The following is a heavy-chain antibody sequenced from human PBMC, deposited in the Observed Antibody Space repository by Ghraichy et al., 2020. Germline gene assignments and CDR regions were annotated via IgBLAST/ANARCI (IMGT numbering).Heavy chain of an antibody. CDR2: IYYSGST. J-gene: IGHJ4*02. CDR1: GGSISSSSYY. D-gene: IGHD3-3*01. CDR3: ASSGGQSNYDFWSGYYSDY. Sequence: SQTLSLTCTVSGGSISSSSYYWGWIRPPPGKGLEWIGSIYYSGSTYYNPSLKSRVTISVDTSKNQFSLKLSSVTAADTAVYYCASSGGQSNYDFWSGYYSDYWGQGTLVTVSS. V-gene: IGHV4-39*07.